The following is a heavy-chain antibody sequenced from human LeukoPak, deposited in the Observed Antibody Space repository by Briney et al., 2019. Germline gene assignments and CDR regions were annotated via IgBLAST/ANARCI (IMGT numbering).Heavy chain of an antibody. CDR3: ARGSTAAAPGWVY. J-gene: IGHJ4*01. V-gene: IGHV3-23*01. Sequence: GGSLRLSWAASGFSFTDYAMSWARQPPGKGLEWVSAVSGHGDTTDYVDSVKGRFTISRDNSRNTVHLQIDSLRIEDTGVYYCARGSTAAAPGWVYWGHGTLVTVSS. CDR1: GFSFTDYA. CDR2: VSGHGDTT. D-gene: IGHD6-19*01.